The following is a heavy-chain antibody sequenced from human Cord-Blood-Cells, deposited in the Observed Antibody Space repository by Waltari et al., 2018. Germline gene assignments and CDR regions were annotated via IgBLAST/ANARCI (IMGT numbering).Heavy chain of an antibody. CDR1: GGSISRSNW. CDR3: ARGILVGATNWFDP. D-gene: IGHD1-26*01. J-gene: IGHJ5*02. CDR2: IYHSGST. Sequence: QVQLQESGPGLVKPSGTLSLTCAVSGGSISRSNWWSWVRQPPGKGRGWIGEIYHSGSTNYNPSLKSRVTKSVDKAKNQFSLKLSSVTAADTAVYYCARGILVGATNWFDPWGQGTLVTVSS. V-gene: IGHV4-4*02.